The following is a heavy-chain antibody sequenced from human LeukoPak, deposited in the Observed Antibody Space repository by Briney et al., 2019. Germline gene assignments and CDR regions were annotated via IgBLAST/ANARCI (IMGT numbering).Heavy chain of an antibody. V-gene: IGHV3-30*02. J-gene: IGHJ4*02. CDR1: GFIFSSYG. CDR2: IRYDGSNK. CDR3: AKGGEGYCSSANCYDPFDY. D-gene: IGHD2-2*01. Sequence: GGSLRLSCAASGFIFSSYGMHWVRQAPGKGLEWVAFIRYDGSNKYYADSVKGRFTISRDNSKNTLYLQMNSLRAEDTAVYYCAKGGEGYCSSANCYDPFDYWGQGTLVTVSS.